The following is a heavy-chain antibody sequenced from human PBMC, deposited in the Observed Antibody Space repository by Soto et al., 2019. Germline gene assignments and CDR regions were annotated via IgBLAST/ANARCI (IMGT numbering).Heavy chain of an antibody. V-gene: IGHV3-30*03. CDR3: AGIAVAGY. CDR2: ISYDGSNK. D-gene: IGHD6-19*01. J-gene: IGHJ4*02. Sequence: SLRLSCAASGFTFSSYGMHWVRQAPGKGLEWVAVISYDGSNKYYADSVKGRFTISRDNSKNTLYLQMNSLRAEDTAVYYCAGIAVAGYWGQGTLVTVSS. CDR1: GFTFSSYG.